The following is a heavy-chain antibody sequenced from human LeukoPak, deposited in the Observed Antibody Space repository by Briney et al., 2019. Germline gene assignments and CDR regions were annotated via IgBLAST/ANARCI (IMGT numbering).Heavy chain of an antibody. CDR3: ARATRGSYGPNY. V-gene: IGHV3-74*01. CDR2: INSDGSST. J-gene: IGHJ4*02. D-gene: IGHD1-26*01. Sequence: HAGGSLGLSCAASGFTFSSYWMHWVRQAPGKGLVWVSRINSDGSSTSYADSVKGRFTISRDNAKNTLYLQMNSLRAEDTAVYYCARATRGSYGPNYWGQGTLVTVSS. CDR1: GFTFSSYW.